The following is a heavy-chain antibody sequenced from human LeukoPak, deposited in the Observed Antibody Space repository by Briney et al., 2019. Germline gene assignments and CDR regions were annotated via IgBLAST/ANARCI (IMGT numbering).Heavy chain of an antibody. CDR2: ISYDGSNK. V-gene: IGHV3-30*18. Sequence: GRSLRLSCAASGFTFSSYGMHWVRQAPGKGLEWVAVISYDGSNKYYADSVKGRFTISRDNSKNTLYLQMNSLRVEDTAVYYCAKGFSGGWLIDYWGQGTLVTVSS. D-gene: IGHD6-19*01. CDR1: GFTFSSYG. CDR3: AKGFSGGWLIDY. J-gene: IGHJ4*02.